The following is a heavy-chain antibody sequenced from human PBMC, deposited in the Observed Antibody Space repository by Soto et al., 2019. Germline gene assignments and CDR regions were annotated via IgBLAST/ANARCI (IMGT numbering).Heavy chain of an antibody. J-gene: IGHJ4*02. CDR2: FDPEDGET. Sequence: ASVRASDRRSGYKFTDLSSHWVRQAPGKGLEWMGGFDPEDGETIYAQKFQGRVTMTEDTSTDTAYMELSSLRSEDTAVYYCATLGLGDYWGQGTLVTVSS. CDR3: ATLGLGDY. V-gene: IGHV1-24*01. CDR1: GYKFTDLS. D-gene: IGHD1-26*01.